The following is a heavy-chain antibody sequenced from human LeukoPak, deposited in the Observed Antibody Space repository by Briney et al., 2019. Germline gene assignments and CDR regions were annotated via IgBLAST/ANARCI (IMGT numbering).Heavy chain of an antibody. D-gene: IGHD3-9*01. CDR1: GGTFSSYA. Sequence: GASVKVSCKASGGTFSSYAISWVRQAPGQGLEWMGGIIPIFGTANYAQKFQGRVTITADESTSTAYMELSSLRSEDTAVYYCARSAAYYNEADIWGQGTMVTVSS. V-gene: IGHV1-69*13. J-gene: IGHJ3*02. CDR2: IIPIFGTA. CDR3: ARSAAYYNEADI.